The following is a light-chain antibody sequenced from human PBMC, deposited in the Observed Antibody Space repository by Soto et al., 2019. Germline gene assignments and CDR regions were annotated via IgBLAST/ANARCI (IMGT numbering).Light chain of an antibody. CDR3: QQRSNWPIT. Sequence: EIVLTQSPASLSLSPGERATLSCRASQNVISYLAWYQQKPGQAPRLLIYDASNRATGIPARFSGSGSGTDFTLTISSLEPEDFAVYYCQQRSNWPITFGQGTRLEIK. CDR1: QNVISY. J-gene: IGKJ5*01. CDR2: DAS. V-gene: IGKV3-11*01.